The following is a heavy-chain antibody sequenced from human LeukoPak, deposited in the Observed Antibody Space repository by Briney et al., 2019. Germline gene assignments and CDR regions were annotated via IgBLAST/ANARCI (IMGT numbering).Heavy chain of an antibody. D-gene: IGHD1-26*01. Sequence: SETLSLTCTVSGGSISSGDYYWSWIRQPPGKGLEWIGYICYSGSTYYNPSLKSRVTISVDTSKNQFSLKLSSVTAADTAVYYCAREGDTVGAYYGMDVWGKGTTVTVSS. CDR1: GGSISSGDYY. CDR3: AREGDTVGAYYGMDV. CDR2: ICYSGST. V-gene: IGHV4-30-4*01. J-gene: IGHJ6*04.